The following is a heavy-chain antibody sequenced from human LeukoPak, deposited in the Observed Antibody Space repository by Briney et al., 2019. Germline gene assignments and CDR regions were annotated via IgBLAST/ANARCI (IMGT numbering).Heavy chain of an antibody. Sequence: PSETLSLTCTVSGGSIRNYYWSWIRQPAGKGLEWIGLIYSSGSTNCNPSLKNRLTMSVDTSKNQFSLKLTSVTAADTAMYYCARVTYSSNWYDYWGQGTLVTVSS. CDR3: ARVTYSSNWYDY. V-gene: IGHV4-4*07. J-gene: IGHJ5*01. CDR1: GGSIRNYY. D-gene: IGHD6-13*01. CDR2: IYSSGST.